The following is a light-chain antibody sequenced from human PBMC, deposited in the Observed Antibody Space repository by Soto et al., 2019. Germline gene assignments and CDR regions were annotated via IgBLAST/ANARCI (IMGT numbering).Light chain of an antibody. CDR2: DAS. CDR3: QQRSNGPPRWP. V-gene: IGKV3-11*01. CDR1: QSVSSY. J-gene: IGKJ1*01. Sequence: EIVLTHSPATLSLSPGERATLSCRASQSVSSYLAWYQQKPGQAPRLLIYDASNRATGIPARFSGSGSGTAFTLPISSLGPEDFAFYYCQQRSNGPPRWPLGKGTKGNIK.